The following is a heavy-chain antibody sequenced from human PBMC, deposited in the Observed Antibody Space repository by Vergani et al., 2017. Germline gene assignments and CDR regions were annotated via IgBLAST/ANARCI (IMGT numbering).Heavy chain of an antibody. CDR3: AKGGPLLWFGELSS. Sequence: EVQLLESGGGLVQPGGSLRLSCAASGFTFSSYSMNWVRQAPGKGLEWVSSISSSSSYIYYADSVKGRFTISRDNAKNSLYLQMNSLRAEDTALYYCAKGGPLLWFGELSSWGQGTLVTVSS. CDR1: GFTFSSYS. CDR2: ISSSSSYI. V-gene: IGHV3-21*04. J-gene: IGHJ5*02. D-gene: IGHD3-10*01.